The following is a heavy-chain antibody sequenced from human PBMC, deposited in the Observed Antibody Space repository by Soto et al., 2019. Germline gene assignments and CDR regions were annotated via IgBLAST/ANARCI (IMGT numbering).Heavy chain of an antibody. Sequence: PSETLSLTCAVYGGSFSGYYWSWIRQPPGKGLEWIGEINHSGSTNYNPSLKSRVTISVDTSKNQFSLKLSSVTAADTAVYYCARAPRYSSSWIGYWGQGTLVTVSS. CDR1: GGSFSGYY. J-gene: IGHJ4*02. V-gene: IGHV4-34*01. CDR3: ARAPRYSSSWIGY. D-gene: IGHD6-13*01. CDR2: INHSGST.